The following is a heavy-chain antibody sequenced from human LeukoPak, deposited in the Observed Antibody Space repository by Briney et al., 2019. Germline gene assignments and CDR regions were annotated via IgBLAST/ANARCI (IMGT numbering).Heavy chain of an antibody. V-gene: IGHV4-61*01. CDR2: IYYSGST. D-gene: IGHD4-17*01. CDR1: GYSVSSGYY. J-gene: IGHJ4*02. CDR3: ARSPDYGDYLDY. Sequence: SETLSLTCSVSGYSVSSGYYWGWIRQPPGKGLEWIGYIYYSGSTNYNPSLKSRVTISVDTSKNQFSLKLSSVTAADTAVYYCARSPDYGDYLDYWGQGTLVTVSS.